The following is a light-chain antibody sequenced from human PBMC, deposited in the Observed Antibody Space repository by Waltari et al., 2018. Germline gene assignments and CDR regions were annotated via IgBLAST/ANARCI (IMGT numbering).Light chain of an antibody. CDR1: SSDVGVYNY. Sequence: QSALTQPAPVSGSPGQSITISCTGTSSDVGVYNYVSWYQQHPGKAPKIIIHDVSNRPSGVSNRFSVSKSGNTASLTISGLQAEDEADYYCSSYTSSSTPVVFGGGTKLTVL. CDR3: SSYTSSSTPVV. CDR2: DVS. V-gene: IGLV2-14*03. J-gene: IGLJ2*01.